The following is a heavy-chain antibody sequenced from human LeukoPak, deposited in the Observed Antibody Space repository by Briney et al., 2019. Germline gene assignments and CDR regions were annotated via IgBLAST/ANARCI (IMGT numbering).Heavy chain of an antibody. CDR2: INPGGGST. D-gene: IGHD3-22*01. Sequence: GASVKVSCKASGYTFTSYYMHWVRQAPGQGLEWMGIINPGGGSTSYAQKFQGRVTMTRDTSTSTVYMELSSLRSEDTAVYYCARSGGWGQTYYYDSSGSAYFDYWGQGTLVTVSS. J-gene: IGHJ4*02. CDR1: GYTFTSYY. V-gene: IGHV1-46*01. CDR3: ARSGGWGQTYYYDSSGSAYFDY.